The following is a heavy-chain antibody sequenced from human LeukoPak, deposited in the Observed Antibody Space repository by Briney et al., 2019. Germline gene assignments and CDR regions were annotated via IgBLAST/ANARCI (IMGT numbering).Heavy chain of an antibody. V-gene: IGHV4-34*01. Sequence: SETLSLTCAVYGGSFSGYYWIWIRQPPGKGLEWIGEINHSGSTNYNPSLKSRVTISLDTSMNQFSLKLSSVTAADTAVYYCARGLSIAALVDLFDYWGQGTLVTVSS. CDR1: GGSFSGYY. CDR3: ARGLSIAALVDLFDY. CDR2: INHSGST. J-gene: IGHJ4*02. D-gene: IGHD6-6*01.